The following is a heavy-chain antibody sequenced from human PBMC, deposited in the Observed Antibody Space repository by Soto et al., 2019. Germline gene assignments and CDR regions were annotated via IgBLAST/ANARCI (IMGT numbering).Heavy chain of an antibody. CDR2: IHSSGNT. J-gene: IGHJ4*02. CDR3: ARSSVFCRGLLYF. V-gene: IGHV4-4*07. CDR1: GGSISDYY. D-gene: IGHD5-12*01. Sequence: SETLSLTCSVSGGSISDYYWSWIRQPAGKGLEWIGRIHSSGNTNYNPSLQSRVSMSVDTSKNQFSLRLSSVTAADTAVYFCARSSVFCRGLLYFWGRGTLGTVSS.